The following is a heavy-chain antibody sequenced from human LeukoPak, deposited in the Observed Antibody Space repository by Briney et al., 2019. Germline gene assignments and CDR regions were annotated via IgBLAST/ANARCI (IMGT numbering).Heavy chain of an antibody. CDR1: GYTFTSYG. Sequence: ASVKVSCKASGYTFTSYGISWVRQAPGQGLEWMGWISAYNGNTNYAQKHQGRVTMTTDTSTSTAYMELRSLRSDDTAVYYCARVADDYVWGSYRYDFDYWGQGTLVTVSS. CDR3: ARVADDYVWGSYRYDFDY. V-gene: IGHV1-18*01. CDR2: ISAYNGNT. D-gene: IGHD3-16*02. J-gene: IGHJ4*02.